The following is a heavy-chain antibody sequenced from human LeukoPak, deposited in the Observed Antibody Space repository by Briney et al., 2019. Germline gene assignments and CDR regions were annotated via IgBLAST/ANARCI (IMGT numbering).Heavy chain of an antibody. CDR3: APVDQARIPFDP. CDR2: ISGTGGST. D-gene: IGHD2-2*01. J-gene: IGHJ5*02. V-gene: IGHV3-23*01. CDR1: GFTFITYA. Sequence: GGSLRLSCAASGFTFITYAMSWVRQAPGKGLEWVSAISGTGGSTYYADSVRGRFTISRDNSKNTLYLQMNSLRAEDTAVYYCAPVDQARIPFDPWGQGTLVTVSS.